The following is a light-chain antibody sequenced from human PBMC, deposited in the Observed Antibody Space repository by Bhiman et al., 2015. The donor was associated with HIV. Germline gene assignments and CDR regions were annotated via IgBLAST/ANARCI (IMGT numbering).Light chain of an antibody. V-gene: IGLV3-1*01. Sequence: SYELTQPPSVSVSPGQTASITCSGDKLGDKYACWYQQKPGQSPVLVIYQDSKRPSGIPERFSGSNSGNTATLTISGTQAIDEADYYCRAWDNSQYVFGPGTKVTVL. CDR1: KLGDKY. CDR3: RAWDNSQYV. CDR2: QDS. J-gene: IGLJ1*01.